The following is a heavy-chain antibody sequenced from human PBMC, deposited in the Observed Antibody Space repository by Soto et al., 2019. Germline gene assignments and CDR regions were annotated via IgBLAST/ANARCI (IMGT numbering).Heavy chain of an antibody. V-gene: IGHV3-23*01. D-gene: IGHD2-2*01. Sequence: VQVLESGGDLVQPRGSLRLSCAASGFTFTGYSMRWVRQAPGKGLEWVSGISGTGYNTYYADTVQGRFTISRDNSKNTLYLQRDSLRAEDTALYYCARSWGDHRDEYHFAYWGEGTVVTASS. CDR2: ISGTGYNT. CDR1: GFTFTGYS. J-gene: IGHJ4*02. CDR3: ARSWGDHRDEYHFAY.